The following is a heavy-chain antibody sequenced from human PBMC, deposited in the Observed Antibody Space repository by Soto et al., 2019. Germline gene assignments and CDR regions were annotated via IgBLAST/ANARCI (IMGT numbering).Heavy chain of an antibody. CDR2: ISDSGST. CDR3: ASDPSAPKIDI. D-gene: IGHD3-9*01. Sequence: PSEPLSLTCTVSGGFISSYYWSWIRQPPGKGLEWIGYISDSGSTNYNPSLKSRVTISVDTSKNQFFLKLTSVSAADTAVYYCASDPSAPKIDIRGQGTLLTVSS. J-gene: IGHJ4*02. V-gene: IGHV4-4*08. CDR1: GGFISSYY.